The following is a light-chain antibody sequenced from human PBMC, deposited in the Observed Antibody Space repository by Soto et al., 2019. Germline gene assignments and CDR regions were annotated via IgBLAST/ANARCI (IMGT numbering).Light chain of an antibody. CDR1: QSVSSY. CDR2: GAS. CDR3: QQYNNWPLLT. V-gene: IGKV3-15*01. Sequence: EIVMTQSPATLSVSPGERATLSCRASQSVSSYLAWCQQKPGQAPRLLIYGASTRATGIPARFSGSGSGTEFTLTISSLQSEDFAVYYCQQYNNWPLLTFGGGTKVEIK. J-gene: IGKJ4*01.